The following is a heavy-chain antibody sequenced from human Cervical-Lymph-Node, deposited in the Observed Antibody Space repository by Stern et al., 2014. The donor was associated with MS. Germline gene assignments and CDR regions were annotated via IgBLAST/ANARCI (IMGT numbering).Heavy chain of an antibody. Sequence: QVQLVQSGGGVVQPGRSLRLSCAASGFTFSSYGMHWVRQAPGKGLEGVAVISYDGSNKYYAGSVKGRFTISRDNSKNTLYLQMNSLRAEDTAVYYCAKVGPRWLERGIDYWGQGTLVTVSS. CDR2: ISYDGSNK. D-gene: IGHD1-1*01. CDR3: AKVGPRWLERGIDY. J-gene: IGHJ4*02. CDR1: GFTFSSYG. V-gene: IGHV3-30*18.